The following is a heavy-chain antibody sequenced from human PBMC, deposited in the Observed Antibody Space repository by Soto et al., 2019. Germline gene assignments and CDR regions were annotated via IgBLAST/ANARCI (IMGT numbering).Heavy chain of an antibody. J-gene: IGHJ3*02. CDR3: ARVKIYCSGGSCYNPDAFDI. CDR1: GYTFTSYA. D-gene: IGHD2-15*01. CDR2: INAGNGNT. Sequence: GASVKVSCKASGYTFTSYAMHWVRQAPGQRLEWMGWINAGNGNTKYSQKFQGRATITRDTSASTAYMELSSLRSEDTAVYYCARVKIYCSGGSCYNPDAFDIWGQGTMVTVSS. V-gene: IGHV1-3*01.